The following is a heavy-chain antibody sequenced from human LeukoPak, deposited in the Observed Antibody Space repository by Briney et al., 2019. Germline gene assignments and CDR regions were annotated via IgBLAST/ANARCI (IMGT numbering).Heavy chain of an antibody. CDR3: AKCVEQQLATLGY. D-gene: IGHD6-13*01. CDR1: GFTFTSYA. J-gene: IGHJ4*02. Sequence: GGSLRLSCAASGFTFTSYAMSWVRQAPGKGLEWVSAISGSGGSTYYADSVKGRFTISRDNSKNTLYLQMNSLRAEDTAVYYCAKCVEQQLATLGYWGQGTLVTVSS. CDR2: ISGSGGST. V-gene: IGHV3-23*01.